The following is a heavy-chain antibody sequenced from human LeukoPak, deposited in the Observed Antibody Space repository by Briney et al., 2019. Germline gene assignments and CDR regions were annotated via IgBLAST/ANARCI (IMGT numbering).Heavy chain of an antibody. CDR1: GGTISSGDYY. V-gene: IGHV4-30-4*08. CDR3: ARGGSRGSRRAFDI. D-gene: IGHD1-26*01. CDR2: IYYSGST. J-gene: IGHJ3*02. Sequence: SETLSLTCTVSGGTISSGDYYWRWLRQPPGTGLEWIGYIYYSGSTYFNPCLKSRVTISVDTSKNQFSLKLSSVTAADTAVYYCARGGSRGSRRAFDIWGQGTMVTVSS.